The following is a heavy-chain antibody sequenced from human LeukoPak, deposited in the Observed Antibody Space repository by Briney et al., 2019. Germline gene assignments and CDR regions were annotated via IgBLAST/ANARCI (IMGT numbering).Heavy chain of an antibody. CDR1: GGSISSGGYY. CDR2: IYYSGST. V-gene: IGHV4-31*03. CDR3: ARGSPYDYIWGSYRPHFFDY. Sequence: PSEPLSLTCTVSGGSISSGGYYWSWIRQHPGKGLEWIGYIYYSGSTYYNPSLKSRVTISVDTSKNQFSLKLSSVTAADTAVYYCARGSPYDYIWGSYRPHFFDYWGQGTLVTVSS. J-gene: IGHJ4*02. D-gene: IGHD3-16*02.